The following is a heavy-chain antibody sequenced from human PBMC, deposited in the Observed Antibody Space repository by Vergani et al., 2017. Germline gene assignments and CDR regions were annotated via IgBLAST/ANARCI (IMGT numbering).Heavy chain of an antibody. CDR2: ISGSGGSK. CDR3: AKNDGIAVAGDFDY. V-gene: IGHV3-23*04. CDR1: GFTFSSYA. D-gene: IGHD6-19*01. Sequence: EVQLVESGGGLVKPGGSLRLSCAASGFTFSSYAMSWVRQAPGKGLEWVSAISGSGGSKYYADSVKGRFTISRENSKNTLYLQMNSLRAEDTAVYYCAKNDGIAVAGDFDYWGQGTLVTVSS. J-gene: IGHJ4*02.